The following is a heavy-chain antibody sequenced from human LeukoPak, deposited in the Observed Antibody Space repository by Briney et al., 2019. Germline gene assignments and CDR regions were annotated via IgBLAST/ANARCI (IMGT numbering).Heavy chain of an antibody. CDR3: AKDWRIFGVKTDY. CDR2: IRYDGSNK. V-gene: IGHV3-30*02. CDR1: GFTSSSYG. Sequence: PGGSLRLSCAASGFTSSSYGMHWVRQAPGKGLEWVAFIRYDGSNKYYADSVKGRFTISRDNSKNTLYLQMNSLRAEDTAVYYCAKDWRIFGVKTDYWGQGTLVTVSS. J-gene: IGHJ4*02. D-gene: IGHD3-3*01.